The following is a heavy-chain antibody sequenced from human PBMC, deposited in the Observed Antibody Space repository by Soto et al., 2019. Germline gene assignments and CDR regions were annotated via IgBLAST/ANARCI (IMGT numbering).Heavy chain of an antibody. J-gene: IGHJ1*01. D-gene: IGHD2-2*01. V-gene: IGHV3-23*01. CDR3: ANAYCSSTSCRAEYLQH. CDR2: ISGSGGAS. Sequence: VGSLRLSCAASGFTFSSYSMSWVRQAPGKGLEWVSAISGSGGASYYADSVKGRFTIPRDNSKNTVYLQMNSLRAEDTAVYFCANAYCSSTSCRAEYLQHWGQGTLVTVSS. CDR1: GFTFSSYS.